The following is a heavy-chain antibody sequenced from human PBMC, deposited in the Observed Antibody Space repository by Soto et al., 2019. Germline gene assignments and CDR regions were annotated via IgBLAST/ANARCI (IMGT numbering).Heavy chain of an antibody. CDR3: ARVHIVLMVLAY. D-gene: IGHD2-8*01. CDR1: GGSISSGDYY. V-gene: IGHV4-30-4*01. Sequence: SETLSLTCTVSGGSISSGDYYWSWIRQPPGKGLEWIGYIYYSGSTYYNPSLKSRVTISVDTSKNQFSLKLSSVTAADTAVYYCARVHIVLMVLAYWGQGTLVTVSS. CDR2: IYYSGST. J-gene: IGHJ4*02.